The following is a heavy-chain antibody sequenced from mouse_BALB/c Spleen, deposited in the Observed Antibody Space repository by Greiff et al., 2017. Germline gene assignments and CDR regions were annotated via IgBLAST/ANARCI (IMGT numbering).Heavy chain of an antibody. CDR2: INPNNGGT. V-gene: IGHV1-18*01. CDR1: GYTFTDYN. J-gene: IGHJ1*01. D-gene: IGHD1-1*01. Sequence: VQLKQSGPELVKPGASVKIPCKASGYTFTDYNMDWVKQSHGKSLEWIGDINPNNGGTIYNQKFKGKATLTVDKSSSTAYMELRSLTSEDTAVYYCARGGGSWYFDVWGAGTTVTVSS. CDR3: ARGGGSWYFDV.